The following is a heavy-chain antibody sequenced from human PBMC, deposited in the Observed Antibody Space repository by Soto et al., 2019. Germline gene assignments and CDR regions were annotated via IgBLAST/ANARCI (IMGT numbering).Heavy chain of an antibody. D-gene: IGHD6-19*01. CDR1: GFSLSSTRMA. Sequence: QITLKESGPTLVKPTQTLTLTCTFSGFSLSSTRMAVGWIRQPPGKALEWLALIYWDDDKRYSPVLKSRLTITKDTPKHRVVLTMSNMDPVDTARYYCAHIVVAGLGYYFDYWGQGTLVTVSS. J-gene: IGHJ4*02. V-gene: IGHV2-5*02. CDR2: IYWDDDK. CDR3: AHIVVAGLGYYFDY.